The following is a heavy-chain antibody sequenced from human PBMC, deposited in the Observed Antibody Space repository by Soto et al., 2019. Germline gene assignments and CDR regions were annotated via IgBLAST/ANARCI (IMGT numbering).Heavy chain of an antibody. CDR1: GGSFTGYF. Sequence: QVQLQQWGAGLLKPSETLSLTCAVSGGSFTGYFWNWIRQTPGKGLEWIGEINQSGSTTYNPSLDSRIPISVDKSKNQFSVGLNSVTAADTAVYYCARGNFWSGYDPSYYYYMDVWGKGPAVTVSS. J-gene: IGHJ6*03. CDR2: INQSGST. V-gene: IGHV4-34*02. D-gene: IGHD3-3*01. CDR3: ARGNFWSGYDPSYYYYMDV.